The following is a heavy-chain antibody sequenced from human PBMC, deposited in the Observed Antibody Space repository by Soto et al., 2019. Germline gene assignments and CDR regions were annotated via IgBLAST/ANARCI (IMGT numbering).Heavy chain of an antibody. Sequence: SETLSLTCAVYGGSFSGYYWSWIRQPPGKGLEWIGEINHSGSTNYNPSLKSRVTISVDTSKNQFSLKLSSVTAADTAVYYCARGLRDIVVVVAASNLDYWGQGTLVTVS. J-gene: IGHJ4*02. D-gene: IGHD2-15*01. CDR2: INHSGST. CDR3: ARGLRDIVVVVAASNLDY. CDR1: GGSFSGYY. V-gene: IGHV4-34*01.